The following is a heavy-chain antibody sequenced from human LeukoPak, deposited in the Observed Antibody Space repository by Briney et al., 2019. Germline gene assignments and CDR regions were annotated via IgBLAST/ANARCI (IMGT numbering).Heavy chain of an antibody. V-gene: IGHV1-2*02. CDR2: INPNSGGT. J-gene: IGHJ5*02. Sequence: GASVKVSCKASGYTFTGYYMHWVRQAPGQGLEWMGWINPNSGGTNYAQKFQGRVTMTRDTSISTAYMELSRLRSDDTAVYYCARWRTTPTTGFDPWGQGTLVTVSS. CDR3: ARWRTTPTTGFDP. D-gene: IGHD2/OR15-2a*01. CDR1: GYTFTGYY.